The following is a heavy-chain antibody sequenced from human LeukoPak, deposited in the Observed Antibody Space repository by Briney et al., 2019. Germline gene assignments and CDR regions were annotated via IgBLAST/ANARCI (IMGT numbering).Heavy chain of an antibody. CDR2: INHSGST. J-gene: IGHJ6*03. Sequence: SETLSLTCAVYGGSFSDYSWTWIRQPPGKGLEWIGEINHSGSTDYNPSLESRVTLSVDTSKSQFSLKLSSVTAADTAVYYCARGAFGVLFNSYYYHMDVWGKGTTVTVSS. CDR1: GGSFSDYS. V-gene: IGHV4-34*01. D-gene: IGHD3-3*01. CDR3: ARGAFGVLFNSYYYHMDV.